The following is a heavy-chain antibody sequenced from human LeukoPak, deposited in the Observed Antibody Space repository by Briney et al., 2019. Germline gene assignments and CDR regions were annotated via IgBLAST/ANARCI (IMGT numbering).Heavy chain of an antibody. CDR3: ATDAVYCSSTCCYGWFDY. CDR1: GGAISSSSYY. V-gene: IGHV4-39*02. J-gene: IGHJ4*02. CDR2: IYYSGTT. Sequence: SETLSLTCTVSGGAISSSSYYWGWIRQPPGKRLEWIGSIYYSGTTYYNPSIKSRVTISVHTSKNQSSLKLWSVAAAATAVYSSATDAVYCSSTCCYGWFDYWGQGTLATVSS. D-gene: IGHD2-2*01.